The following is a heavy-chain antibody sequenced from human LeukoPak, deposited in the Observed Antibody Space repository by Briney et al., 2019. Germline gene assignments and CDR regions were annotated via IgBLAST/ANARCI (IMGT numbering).Heavy chain of an antibody. CDR3: ARRVSGDYGHWFDP. V-gene: IGHV4-61*01. J-gene: IGHJ5*02. CDR2: NSYSGSA. CDR1: GVSVSSGNYY. D-gene: IGHD4-17*01. Sequence: KASETLSLTCTVSGVSVSSGNYYWTWIRQPPGKGLEWIGYNSYSGSAIYNPSLKSRVTILLDTSKNQFSLKLSSVTAADTAIYSCARRVSGDYGHWFDPWGQGTLVTVSS.